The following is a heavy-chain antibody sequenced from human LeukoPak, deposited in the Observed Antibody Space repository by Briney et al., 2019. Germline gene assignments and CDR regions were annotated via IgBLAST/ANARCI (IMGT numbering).Heavy chain of an antibody. V-gene: IGHV1-46*03. Sequence: ASVKVSCKASGYTFTSYYMHWVRQAPGQGLEWMGIINPSGGSTSYAQKFQGRVTVTRDTSTSTVYMELSSLRSEDTAVYYCARDQGTALRFDYWGQGTLVTVSS. CDR3: ARDQGTALRFDY. CDR2: INPSGGST. D-gene: IGHD3-3*01. J-gene: IGHJ4*02. CDR1: GYTFTSYY.